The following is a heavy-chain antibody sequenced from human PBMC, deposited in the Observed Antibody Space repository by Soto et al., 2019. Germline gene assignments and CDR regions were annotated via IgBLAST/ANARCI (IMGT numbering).Heavy chain of an antibody. CDR2: IYYSGST. J-gene: IGHJ4*02. CDR1: GGSISSGGYY. V-gene: IGHV4-31*03. Sequence: SEPLSLTCTVSGGSISSGGYYWSWVRQHPGKGLEWIGYIYYSGSTYYNPSLKSRVTISVDTSKNQFSLKLSSVTAADTAVYYCASGHHSGYERTYYFDYWGQGTLVTVSS. CDR3: ASGHHSGYERTYYFDY. D-gene: IGHD5-12*01.